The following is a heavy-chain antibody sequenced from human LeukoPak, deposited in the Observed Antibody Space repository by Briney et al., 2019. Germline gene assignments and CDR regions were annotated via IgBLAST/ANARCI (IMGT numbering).Heavy chain of an antibody. Sequence: PSETLSLSCIVSGGSISGSTYYWGWIRQPPGKGLEWIATIYYSGTTYYNPSLKSRVTISVDTSKNQFSLKLSSVTAADTAVYYCARQKTTVDYWGQGTLVTVSS. CDR3: ARQKTTVDY. CDR1: GGSISGSTYY. V-gene: IGHV4-39*01. J-gene: IGHJ4*02. CDR2: IYYSGTT. D-gene: IGHD4-11*01.